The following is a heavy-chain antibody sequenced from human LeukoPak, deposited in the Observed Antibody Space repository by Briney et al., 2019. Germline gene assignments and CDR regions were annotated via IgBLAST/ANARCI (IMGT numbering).Heavy chain of an antibody. D-gene: IGHD3-3*01. CDR2: ISSSSSTI. CDR1: GFTFSSYS. Sequence: GGSLRLSCAASGFTFSSYSMNWVRQAPGKGLEWVSYISSSSSTIYYADSVKGRFTISRDNSKNTLYLQMNSLRAEDTAVYYCAKRSYDFWSGYPDYWGQGTLVTVSS. J-gene: IGHJ4*02. V-gene: IGHV3-48*01. CDR3: AKRSYDFWSGYPDY.